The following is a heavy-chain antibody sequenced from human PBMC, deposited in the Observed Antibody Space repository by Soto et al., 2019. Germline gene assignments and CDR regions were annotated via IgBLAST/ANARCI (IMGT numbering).Heavy chain of an antibody. V-gene: IGHV4-59*08. J-gene: IGHJ5*02. Sequence: PSETLSLTCTVSGGSISSYYWSWIRQPPGKGLEWIGYIYYSGSTNYNPSLKSRVTISVDTSKNQFSLKLSSVTAADTAVYYCSGIDSSGWYNWFDPWGQGTLVTVSS. D-gene: IGHD6-13*01. CDR1: GGSISSYY. CDR2: IYYSGST. CDR3: SGIDSSGWYNWFDP.